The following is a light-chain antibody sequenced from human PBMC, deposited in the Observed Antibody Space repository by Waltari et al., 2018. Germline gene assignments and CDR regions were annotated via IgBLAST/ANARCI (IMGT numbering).Light chain of an antibody. CDR2: GAS. V-gene: IGKV1-NL1*01. J-gene: IGKJ2*01. CDR3: QQYYFTPYT. CDR1: QGISNS. Sequence: DIQMTQSPSSLSASVGDRVTITCRASQGISNSLAWYQQKPGKAPKLLLYGASRLESGVPPRFSGGGSGTDYTLTISSLQPDDFATYYCQQYYFTPYTFGQGTKLDIK.